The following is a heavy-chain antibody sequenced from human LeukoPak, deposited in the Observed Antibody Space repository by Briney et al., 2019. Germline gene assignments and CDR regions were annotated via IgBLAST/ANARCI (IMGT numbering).Heavy chain of an antibody. CDR3: ARASGGYFDWLTPRGDTYYFDY. CDR1: GASISSASYY. J-gene: IGHJ4*02. D-gene: IGHD3-9*01. CDR2: IYISGST. Sequence: TSETLSLTCTVSGASISSASYYWSWIRQPAGKGLEWIGRIYISGSTNYNPSLKSRVTMSVDTSKNQFSLKLSSVTAADTAVYYCARASGGYFDWLTPRGDTYYFDYWGQGTLVTVSS. V-gene: IGHV4-61*02.